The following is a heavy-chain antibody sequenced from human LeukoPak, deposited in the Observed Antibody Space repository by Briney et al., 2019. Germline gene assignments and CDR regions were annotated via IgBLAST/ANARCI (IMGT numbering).Heavy chain of an antibody. V-gene: IGHV3-74*01. CDR2: VNGDGTST. CDR1: GFTFSSYW. Sequence: PGGSLRLSCATSGFTFSSYWMHWVRQVPAKGLVWVSRVNGDGTSTSYADSVQGRFTISRDNAKNTLYLYMNSLRGDDTAIYFCVRSCSSGSCFGYKDYWGQGTLVTVSS. D-gene: IGHD2-15*01. J-gene: IGHJ4*02. CDR3: VRSCSSGSCFGYKDY.